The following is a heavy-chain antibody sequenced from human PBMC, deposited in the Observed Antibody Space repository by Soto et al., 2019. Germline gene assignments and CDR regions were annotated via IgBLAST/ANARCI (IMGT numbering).Heavy chain of an antibody. D-gene: IGHD3-10*01. Sequence: GGSLRLSCAASGFTVSSNYMSWVRQAPGKGLEWVSVIYSGGSTYYADSVKGRFTISRDNSKNTLYLQMNSLRAEDTAVYYCYSGSYYDAFDIWGQGTMVTGSS. CDR3: YSGSYYDAFDI. J-gene: IGHJ3*02. CDR2: IYSGGST. V-gene: IGHV3-66*01. CDR1: GFTVSSNY.